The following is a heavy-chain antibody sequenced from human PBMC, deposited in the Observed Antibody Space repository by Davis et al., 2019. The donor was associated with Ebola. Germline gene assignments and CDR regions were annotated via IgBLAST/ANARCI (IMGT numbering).Heavy chain of an antibody. V-gene: IGHV4-4*07. CDR1: GDSISIYY. Sequence: PSETLSLTCTVSGDSISIYYWSWIRQPAGRGLEWIGRIFNSGSTNSNSSLKTRVAMSLDTSKNQLFLKMTSVTALDTAMYYCASAAGPCSTTSCLTWFGPWGQGTLVTVSS. CDR3: ASAAGPCSTTSCLTWFGP. CDR2: IFNSGST. J-gene: IGHJ5*02. D-gene: IGHD2-2*01.